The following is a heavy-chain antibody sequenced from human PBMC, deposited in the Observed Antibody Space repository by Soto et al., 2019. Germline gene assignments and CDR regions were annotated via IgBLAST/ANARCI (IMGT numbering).Heavy chain of an antibody. Sequence: PSQTLSLTCAISGDSVSSNTASWNWIRQSPSRGLEWLGRTYFRSKWYNDYAVSVKRRIIINPDTSNNQFSLQLNSVTPEDTAVYLCAKGDNLGPKTGYAFDPWGQGIMVTVSS. CDR2: TYFRSKWYN. D-gene: IGHD5-12*01. CDR3: AKGDNLGPKTGYAFDP. V-gene: IGHV6-1*01. J-gene: IGHJ5*02. CDR1: GDSVSSNTAS.